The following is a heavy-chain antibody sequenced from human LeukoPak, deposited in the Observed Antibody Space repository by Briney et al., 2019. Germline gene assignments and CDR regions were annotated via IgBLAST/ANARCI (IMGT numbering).Heavy chain of an antibody. Sequence: PGGSLRLSCEASGFTVNSNYMNWVRQAPGKGLEWVSVVYSDDTTYYADSVKGRFTISRDNPKNTLYLQMNNLRAEDTAVYYCARGGGYYAIDYWGQGTLVTVSS. D-gene: IGHD1-26*01. CDR3: ARGGGYYAIDY. CDR2: VYSDDTT. CDR1: GFTVNSNY. V-gene: IGHV3-53*01. J-gene: IGHJ4*02.